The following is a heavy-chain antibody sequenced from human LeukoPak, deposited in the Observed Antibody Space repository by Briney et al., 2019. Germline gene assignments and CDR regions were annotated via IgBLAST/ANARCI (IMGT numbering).Heavy chain of an antibody. J-gene: IGHJ6*03. Sequence: ASVKVSCKAPGYTFTSYGISWVRQAPGQGLEWMGWISAYNGNTNYAQKLQGRVTMTTDTSTSTAYMELRSLRSDDTAVYYCARNGYCSGGSCSYYYMDVWGKGTTVTISS. CDR2: ISAYNGNT. CDR3: ARNGYCSGGSCSYYYMDV. V-gene: IGHV1-18*01. CDR1: GYTFTSYG. D-gene: IGHD2-15*01.